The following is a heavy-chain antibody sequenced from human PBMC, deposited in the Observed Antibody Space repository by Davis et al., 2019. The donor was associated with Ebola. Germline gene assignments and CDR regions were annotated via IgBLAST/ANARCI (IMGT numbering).Heavy chain of an antibody. D-gene: IGHD2-8*02. CDR1: GGSINSGDYY. CDR2: GYHSGST. CDR3: AKVVGTPTGTLNGYYGLDV. J-gene: IGHJ6*04. V-gene: IGHV4-39*07. Sequence: SETLSLTCTVSGGSINSGDYYWAWIRQPPGKGLAWIGSGYHSGSTYYNPSLKSRVTISVDTSKNQFSLKLSSVTAADTAVYYCAKVVGTPTGTLNGYYGLDVWGKGTTVTVSS.